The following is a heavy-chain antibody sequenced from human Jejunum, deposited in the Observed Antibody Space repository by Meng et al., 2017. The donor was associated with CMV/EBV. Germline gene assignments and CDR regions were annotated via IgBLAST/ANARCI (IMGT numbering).Heavy chain of an antibody. V-gene: IGHV4-4*07. CDR2: IYASGSA. CDR1: GASISTYY. Sequence: QGQRQESGPGLVKPSETLSLTCTVSGASISTYYWSGSRQPAGKGLEWIGRIYASGSANYNPSLKSRVTMSVDTSKNQLSLNVRSVTAADTAVYYCATYKSGRIYFDYWGQGTLVTVSS. J-gene: IGHJ4*02. D-gene: IGHD3-10*01. CDR3: ATYKSGRIYFDY.